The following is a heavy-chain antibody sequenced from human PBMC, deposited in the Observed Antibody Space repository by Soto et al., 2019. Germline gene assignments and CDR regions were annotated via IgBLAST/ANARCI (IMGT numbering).Heavy chain of an antibody. D-gene: IGHD5-18*01. Sequence: SETLSLTCTVSGGSISSGDYYWSWIRQPPGKGLEWIGYIYYSGSTYYNPSLKSRVTISVDTSKNQFSLKLSSVTAADTAVYYCARGPGYSYGLLFDYWGQGTLVTVSS. CDR2: IYYSGST. J-gene: IGHJ4*02. CDR3: ARGPGYSYGLLFDY. CDR1: GGSISSGDYY. V-gene: IGHV4-30-4*01.